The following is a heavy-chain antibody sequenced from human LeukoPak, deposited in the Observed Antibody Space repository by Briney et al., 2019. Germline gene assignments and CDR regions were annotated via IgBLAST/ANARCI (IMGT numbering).Heavy chain of an antibody. Sequence: PGGSLRLSCAASGFTFSSYAMNWVRQAPGKGLEWVSTISGSDGSTYYADSVKGRFTISRDNSKNTLYLQMNSLRAEDTAVYYCAKDAVAAAPNYMDVWGKETTVTVSS. J-gene: IGHJ6*03. V-gene: IGHV3-23*01. CDR3: AKDAVAAAPNYMDV. CDR1: GFTFSSYA. CDR2: ISGSDGST. D-gene: IGHD6-13*01.